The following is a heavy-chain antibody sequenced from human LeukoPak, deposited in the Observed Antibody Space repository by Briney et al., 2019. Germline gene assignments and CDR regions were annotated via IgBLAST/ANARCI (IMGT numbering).Heavy chain of an antibody. D-gene: IGHD3-3*01. CDR3: ARDDFWSGYYGDQDYYYGMDV. Sequence: ASVKVSCKASGSTFSSYAISWVRQAPEQGLEWMGGIIPIFGTANYAQKFQGRVTITADESTSTAYMELSSLRSEDTAVYYCARDDFWSGYYGDQDYYYGMDVWGQGTTVTVSS. CDR1: GSTFSSYA. V-gene: IGHV1-69*13. J-gene: IGHJ6*02. CDR2: IIPIFGTA.